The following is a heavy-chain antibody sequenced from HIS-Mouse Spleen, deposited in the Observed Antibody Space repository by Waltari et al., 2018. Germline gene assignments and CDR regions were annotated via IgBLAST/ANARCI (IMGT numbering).Heavy chain of an antibody. D-gene: IGHD1-26*01. J-gene: IGHJ4*02. CDR2: IYYSGST. CDR1: GGSISSSSYY. V-gene: IGHV4-39*01. Sequence: QLQLQESGPGLVKPSETLSLTCTVSGGSISSSSYYWGWIRQPPGKGLEWIGSIYYSGSTYYNPSLKSRVTISVDTSKNQFSLKLSSVTAADTAVYYCARQSGVGSFDYWGQGTLVTVSS. CDR3: ARQSGVGSFDY.